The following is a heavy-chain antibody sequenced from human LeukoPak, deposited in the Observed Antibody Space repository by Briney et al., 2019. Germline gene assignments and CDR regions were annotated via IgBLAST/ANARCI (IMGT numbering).Heavy chain of an antibody. CDR1: GYTFTGYY. Sequence: ASVKVSCKASGYTFTGYYMHWVRQAPGQGLEWMGWINPNSGGTKYAQKFQGRVSMTSDASISTAYMELSSLRSDDTAVYYCASRPDQHLLYYFDYWGQGALVTVSS. D-gene: IGHD2-15*01. V-gene: IGHV1-2*02. CDR2: INPNSGGT. J-gene: IGHJ4*02. CDR3: ASRPDQHLLYYFDY.